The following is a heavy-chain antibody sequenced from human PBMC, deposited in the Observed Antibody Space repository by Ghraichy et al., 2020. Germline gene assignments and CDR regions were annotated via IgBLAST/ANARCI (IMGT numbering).Heavy chain of an antibody. V-gene: IGHV1-69*13. CDR1: GGTFSSYA. D-gene: IGHD3-3*01. J-gene: IGHJ6*03. Sequence: SVKVSCKASGGTFSSYAISWVRQAPGQGLEWMGGIIPIFGTANYAQKFQGRVTITADESTSTAYMELSSLRSEDTAVYYCARVTYYDFWSGYSTYYYYYMDVWGKVTTVTVSS. CDR2: IIPIFGTA. CDR3: ARVTYYDFWSGYSTYYYYYMDV.